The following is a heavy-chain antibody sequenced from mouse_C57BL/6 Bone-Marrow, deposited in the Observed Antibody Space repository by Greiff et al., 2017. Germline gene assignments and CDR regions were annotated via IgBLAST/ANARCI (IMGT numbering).Heavy chain of an antibody. CDR2: IYPGDGDT. CDR3: ARGYYYYGDY. D-gene: IGHD1-1*01. V-gene: IGHV1-82*01. CDR1: GYAFSSSW. J-gene: IGHJ2*01. Sequence: QVQLQESGPELVKPGASVKISCKASGYAFSSSWMHWVKQRPGQGLEWIGRIYPGDGDTNYNEKFKGKATLTADKSSSTAYMQLSSLTSEDSAVYVCARGYYYYGDYWGQGTTLTVSS.